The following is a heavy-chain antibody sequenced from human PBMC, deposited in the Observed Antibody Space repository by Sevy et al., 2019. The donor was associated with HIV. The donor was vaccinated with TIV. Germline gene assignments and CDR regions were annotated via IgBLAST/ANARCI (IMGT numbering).Heavy chain of an antibody. D-gene: IGHD3-10*01. CDR3: ARDYITMVRGVIITPPDY. CDR1: GFTFSSYW. J-gene: IGHJ4*02. CDR2: IKQDGSEK. Sequence: GGSLRLSCAASGFTFSSYWMSWVRQAPGKGLEWVANIKQDGSEKYYVDSVKGRFTISRDNAKNSLYLQMNSLRAEDTAVYYCARDYITMVRGVIITPPDYWGQGTLVNVSS. V-gene: IGHV3-7*01.